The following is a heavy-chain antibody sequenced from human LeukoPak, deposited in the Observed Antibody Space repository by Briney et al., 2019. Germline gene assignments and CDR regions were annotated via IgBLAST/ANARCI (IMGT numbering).Heavy chain of an antibody. Sequence: PGGCLRLSSAASGFTFWAYWMSCVPAAPRKRREWVANIKQDGSETYYVDSVKGRFTISRDNANNSLSLQMNSLRAEDTAVYYCARVANAVNDIWGQGTMVTVSS. CDR3: ARVANAVNDI. CDR2: IKQDGSET. D-gene: IGHD4-17*01. V-gene: IGHV3-7*05. CDR1: GFTFWAYW. J-gene: IGHJ3*02.